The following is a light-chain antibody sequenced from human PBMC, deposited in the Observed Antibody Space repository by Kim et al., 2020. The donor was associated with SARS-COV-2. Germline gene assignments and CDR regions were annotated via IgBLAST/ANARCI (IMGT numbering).Light chain of an antibody. CDR3: QNYDSAPLT. Sequence: DIQMTQSPSSLSASVGDRVTITCRASQDIGNYLGWYQQKPGKVPKLLIYEASTLQSGVPSRFSGRGSGTDFTLTISSLLPEDVATYYCQNYDSAPLTFGGETKVEIK. CDR1: QDIGNY. V-gene: IGKV1-27*01. J-gene: IGKJ4*01. CDR2: EAS.